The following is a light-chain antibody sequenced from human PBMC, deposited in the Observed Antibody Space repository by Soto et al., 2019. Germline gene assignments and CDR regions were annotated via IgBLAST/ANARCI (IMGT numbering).Light chain of an antibody. J-gene: IGLJ1*01. Sequence: QSVLTQPRSVSGSPGQSVTISCTGSSSHIGGYNSVSWYQQYPGKAPKLMIYDVSKRPSGVPDRFSGSKSGNTASLTISGLQAEDEADYYCCSFEDSHVFGSGTKVTVL. CDR2: DVS. CDR1: SSHIGGYNS. V-gene: IGLV2-11*01. CDR3: CSFEDSHV.